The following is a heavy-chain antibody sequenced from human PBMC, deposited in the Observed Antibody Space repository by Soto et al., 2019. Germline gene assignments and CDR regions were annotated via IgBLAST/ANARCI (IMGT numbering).Heavy chain of an antibody. V-gene: IGHV3-23*01. D-gene: IGHD3-16*01. Sequence: EVQLLESGGGLVQPGGSLRLSCAASGFTFSSNAMSWVRQAPGKGLEWVSAISGSGGSTYYADSVKGRFTISRDNSKNTLYLQMNSLRAEDTAVYYCAKGLRFRRYFDYRGQGTLVTVSS. CDR1: GFTFSSNA. J-gene: IGHJ4*02. CDR3: AKGLRFRRYFDY. CDR2: ISGSGGST.